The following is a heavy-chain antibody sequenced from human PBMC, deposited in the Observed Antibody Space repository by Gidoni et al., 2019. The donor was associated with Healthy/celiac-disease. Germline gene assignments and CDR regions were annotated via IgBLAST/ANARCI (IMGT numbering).Heavy chain of an antibody. V-gene: IGHV3-30-3*01. CDR1: GFPFSSYA. CDR2: ISYDGSNK. D-gene: IGHD1-26*01. CDR3: ARGEYYFDY. Sequence: QVQLVESGGGVVQPGRSLRLSCAASGFPFSSYAMHWVRQAPGKGLEWVAVISYDGSNKYYADSVKGRFTISRDNSKNTLYLQMNSLRAEDTAVYYCARGEYYFDYWGQGTLVTVSS. J-gene: IGHJ4*02.